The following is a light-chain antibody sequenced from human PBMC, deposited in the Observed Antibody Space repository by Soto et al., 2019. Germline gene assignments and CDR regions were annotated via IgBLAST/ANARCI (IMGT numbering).Light chain of an antibody. J-gene: IGKJ1*01. Sequence: DFQMTHSPSTLSASVWDRVTITLRASQNIRSRLAWFQQMPGKAPKLLIYDASSLESGVPQRFSGSGSGTEFTLTISSLQPDDSATYYCQRYNSYPWTFGQGTKVDIK. CDR2: DAS. CDR1: QNIRSR. CDR3: QRYNSYPWT. V-gene: IGKV1-5*01.